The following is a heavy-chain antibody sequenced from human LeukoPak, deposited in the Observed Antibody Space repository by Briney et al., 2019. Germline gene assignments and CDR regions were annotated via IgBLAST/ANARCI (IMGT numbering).Heavy chain of an antibody. CDR2: ISGSGDSL. D-gene: IGHD4-17*01. Sequence: GGSLRLSCAASGFTFSDYYMTWIRQAPGKGLEWLAFISGSGDSLYYADSVEGRFTISRDNAKGSLYLQMNDLRAEDTAVYYCARDRDYAFDYWGQGTLVTVSS. CDR1: GFTFSDYY. V-gene: IGHV3-11*01. J-gene: IGHJ4*02. CDR3: ARDRDYAFDY.